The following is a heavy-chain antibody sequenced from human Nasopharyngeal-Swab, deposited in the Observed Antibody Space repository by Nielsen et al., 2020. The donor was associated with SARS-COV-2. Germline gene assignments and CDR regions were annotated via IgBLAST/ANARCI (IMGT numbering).Heavy chain of an antibody. CDR3: ARGSVVPAAPAVDYFDY. CDR2: INHSGST. V-gene: IGHV4-34*01. J-gene: IGHJ4*02. D-gene: IGHD2-2*01. Sequence: WIRQPPGKGLEWIGEINHSGSTNYNPSLKSRVTISVDTSKNQFSLELSSVTAADTAVYYCARGSVVPAAPAVDYFDYWGQGTLVTVSS.